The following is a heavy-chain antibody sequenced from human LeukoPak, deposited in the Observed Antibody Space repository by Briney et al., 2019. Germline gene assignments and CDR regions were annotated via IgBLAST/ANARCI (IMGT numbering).Heavy chain of an antibody. D-gene: IGHD3-10*01. CDR3: ARVVAMVRGRSVGYFDY. CDR1: GDTFTSYG. J-gene: IGHJ4*02. V-gene: IGHV1-18*01. CDR2: ISAYNGNT. Sequence: AAVTVSCKASGDTFTSYGISGGRQAQGEGGEGRGGISAYNGNTNYAQQLQRSVTMPTHPSTSTAYLDLRRLRSDDTAVYYCARVVAMVRGRSVGYFDYWGQGTLVTVSS.